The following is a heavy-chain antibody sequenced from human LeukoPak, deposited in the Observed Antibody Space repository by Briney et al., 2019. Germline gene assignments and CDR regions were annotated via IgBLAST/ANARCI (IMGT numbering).Heavy chain of an antibody. V-gene: IGHV5-51*01. CDR1: GYSFTSYW. D-gene: IGHD6-6*01. Sequence: GESLKISCKGSGYSFTSYWIGWVRQMPGKGLEWMGIIYPGDSDTRYSPSFQGQVTISADKSISTAYLQWNSLKASDTAVYYCASQYSSSSYGMDVWGQGTTVTVSS. CDR3: ASQYSSSSYGMDV. CDR2: IYPGDSDT. J-gene: IGHJ6*02.